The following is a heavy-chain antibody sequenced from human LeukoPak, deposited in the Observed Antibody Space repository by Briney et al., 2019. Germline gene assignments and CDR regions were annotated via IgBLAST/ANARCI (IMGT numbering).Heavy chain of an antibody. CDR2: LSNSGSSL. CDR1: GFSFSSYA. CDR3: ARGNQRYCSSTSCSPGGDY. J-gene: IGHJ4*02. Sequence: PGGSLRLSCAASGFSFSSYAMAWVRQAPGKGLEWVSSLSNSGSSLYYADSVKGRFTISRDNAKNSLYLQMNSLRAEDTAVYYCARGNQRYCSSTSCSPGGDYWGQGTLVTVSS. V-gene: IGHV3-21*01. D-gene: IGHD2-2*01.